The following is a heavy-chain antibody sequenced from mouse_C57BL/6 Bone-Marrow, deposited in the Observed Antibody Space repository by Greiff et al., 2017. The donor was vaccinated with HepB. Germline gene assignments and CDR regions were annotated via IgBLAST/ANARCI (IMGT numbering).Heavy chain of an antibody. V-gene: IGHV1-81*01. Sequence: VQLQQSGAELARPGASVKLSCKASGYTFTSYGISWVKQRTGQGLEWIGEIYPRSGNTYYNEKFKGKATLTADKSSSTAYMELRSLTSDDSAVYFCAKQLRPYYYAMDYWGQGTSVTVSS. CDR1: GYTFTSYG. CDR3: AKQLRPYYYAMDY. D-gene: IGHD3-2*02. CDR2: IYPRSGNT. J-gene: IGHJ4*01.